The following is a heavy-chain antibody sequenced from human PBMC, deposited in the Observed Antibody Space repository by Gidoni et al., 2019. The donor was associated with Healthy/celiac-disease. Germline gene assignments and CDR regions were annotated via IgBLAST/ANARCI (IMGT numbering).Heavy chain of an antibody. CDR1: VGSISSSNW. CDR2: IYHSGST. CDR3: ARGLAGPIADYYYYMDV. Sequence: QVQLQESGPGLVKPSGTLSLTCAVSVGSISSSNWWSWVRQPPGKGLEWIGEIYHSGSTNYNPSLKSRVTISVDKSKNQFSLKLSSVTAADTAVYYCARGLAGPIADYYYYMDVWGKGTTVTVSS. V-gene: IGHV4-4*02. D-gene: IGHD6-19*01. J-gene: IGHJ6*03.